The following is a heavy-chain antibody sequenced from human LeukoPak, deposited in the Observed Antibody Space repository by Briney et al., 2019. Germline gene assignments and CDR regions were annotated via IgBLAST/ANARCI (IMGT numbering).Heavy chain of an antibody. D-gene: IGHD2-8*02. V-gene: IGHV4-30-4*08. CDR2: IYYSGST. CDR1: GGSISSGSYY. Sequence: SQTLSLTCTVSGGSISSGSYYWSWIRQPPGKGLEWIGYIYYSGSTNYNPSLKSRVTISVDTSKNQFSLKLSSVTAADTAVYYCARGGVFGYDPPDYWGQGTLVTVSS. CDR3: ARGGVFGYDPPDY. J-gene: IGHJ4*02.